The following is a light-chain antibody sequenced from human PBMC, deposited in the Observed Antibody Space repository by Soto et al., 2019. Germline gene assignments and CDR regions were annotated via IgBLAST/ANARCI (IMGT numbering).Light chain of an antibody. CDR2: EVS. Sequence: QSVVTQPASVSGSPGQSITISCTGTSSDVGGYDYVSWYRQYPGKAPRLIIYEVSNRPSGVSNRFSGSKSGNTASLTISGLRAEDEGDYFCSSFTGTSALILFGGGTKVTVL. J-gene: IGLJ2*01. CDR1: SSDVGGYDY. CDR3: SSFTGTSALIL. V-gene: IGLV2-14*01.